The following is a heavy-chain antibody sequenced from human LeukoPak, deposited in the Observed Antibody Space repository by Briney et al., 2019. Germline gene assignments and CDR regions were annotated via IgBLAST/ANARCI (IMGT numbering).Heavy chain of an antibody. V-gene: IGHV1-2*06. J-gene: IGHJ2*01. D-gene: IGHD1-26*01. CDR2: INPKSGGT. CDR3: ARTPGGSYSDDWYFDL. Sequence: ASVKVSCKASGYSFTGYYMYWVRQAPGQGLEWMGRINPKSGGTNYAQKFQGRVTVTRDTSITTAYMELSRLRSDDTAVYYCARTPGGSYSDDWYFDLWGRGTLVTVSS. CDR1: GYSFTGYY.